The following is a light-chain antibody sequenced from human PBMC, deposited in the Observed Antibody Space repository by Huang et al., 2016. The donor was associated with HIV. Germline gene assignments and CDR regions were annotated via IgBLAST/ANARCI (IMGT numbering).Light chain of an antibody. CDR3: QQYDNLPRT. Sequence: DIQMTQSPSSLSESVGDRVTITCQASQDISKYLNWYQQKPGKVPKLLIYDASNLEAGVPSRFSGSGSGTDFSFTISSLQPEDIATYYCQQYDNLPRTFGQGTKVEIK. V-gene: IGKV1-33*01. CDR2: DAS. J-gene: IGKJ1*01. CDR1: QDISKY.